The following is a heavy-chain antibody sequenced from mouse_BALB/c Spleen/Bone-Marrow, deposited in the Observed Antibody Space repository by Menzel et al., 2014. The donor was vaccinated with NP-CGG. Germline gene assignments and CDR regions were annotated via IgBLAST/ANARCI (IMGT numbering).Heavy chain of an antibody. Sequence: EVHLVESGGGLVQPGGSRKLSCAASGFTFSDYGMAWVRQAPGKGPEWVAFISNLAYSICYADTVTGRFTISRENAKNTLYLEMSSLRSEDTAMYYCARLYGSGYGYAMDYWGQGTSVTSPQ. CDR1: GFTFSDYG. CDR2: ISNLAYSI. D-gene: IGHD1-1*01. J-gene: IGHJ4*01. V-gene: IGHV5-15*02. CDR3: ARLYGSGYGYAMDY.